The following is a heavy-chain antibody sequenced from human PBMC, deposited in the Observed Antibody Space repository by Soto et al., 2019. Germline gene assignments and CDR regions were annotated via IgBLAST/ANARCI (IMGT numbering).Heavy chain of an antibody. CDR3: ATMVRGGHRSIHDAFDI. D-gene: IGHD3-10*01. J-gene: IGHJ3*02. CDR1: GYTLTELS. V-gene: IGHV1-24*01. CDR2: FDPEDGET. Sequence: ASVKVSCKVSGYTLTELSMHWVRQAPGKGLEWMGGFDPEDGETIYAQKFQGRVTMTEDTSTDTAYMELSSLRSEDTAVYYCATMVRGGHRSIHDAFDIWGQGTMVTVSS.